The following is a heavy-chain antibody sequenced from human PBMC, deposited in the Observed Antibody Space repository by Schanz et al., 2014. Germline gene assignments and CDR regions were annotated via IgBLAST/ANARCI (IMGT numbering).Heavy chain of an antibody. D-gene: IGHD3-10*01. J-gene: IGHJ3*02. CDR3: AKGRFGELSAFDI. CDR1: GFGFSSYS. CDR2: ISGSSRTI. V-gene: IGHV3-48*04. Sequence: EVQLVESGGGLIQPGGSLRLSCAASGFGFSSYSMHWVRQAPGKGLEWVSYISGSSRTIYYADSMKGRFTISRDDAKKSMYLQMNNLRAEDTAVYYCAKGRFGELSAFDIWGQGTMVTVSP.